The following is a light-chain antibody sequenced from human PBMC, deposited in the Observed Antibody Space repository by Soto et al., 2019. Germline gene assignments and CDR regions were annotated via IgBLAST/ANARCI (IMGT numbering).Light chain of an antibody. Sequence: DIQMTQSPSSVSASVGDRVTITCRASQGISSRLAWYQQKPGKAPKLLIYTASSLQSGVPSRFIGSGSGTDVALTISSLQPEDFATYYCQQANSFPLTCGGGNKLEIK. CDR2: TAS. V-gene: IGKV1-12*01. CDR1: QGISSR. J-gene: IGKJ4*02. CDR3: QQANSFPLT.